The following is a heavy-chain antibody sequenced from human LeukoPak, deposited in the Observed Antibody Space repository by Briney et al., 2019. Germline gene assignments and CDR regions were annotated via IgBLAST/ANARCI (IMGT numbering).Heavy chain of an antibody. CDR3: AIDRSGWPIDY. J-gene: IGHJ4*02. Sequence: GSLRLSCAASGFTFSSYAMSWVRQAPGKGLEWVSGISGSGGSTYYADSVKGRFSISRDNSKNTLYLQMNSLRAEDTAVYYCAIDRSGWPIDYWGQGTLVIVSS. D-gene: IGHD6-19*01. CDR1: GFTFSSYA. CDR2: ISGSGGST. V-gene: IGHV3-23*01.